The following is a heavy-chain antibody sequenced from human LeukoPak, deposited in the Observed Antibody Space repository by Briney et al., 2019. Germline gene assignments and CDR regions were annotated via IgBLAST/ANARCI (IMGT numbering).Heavy chain of an antibody. CDR2: ISGSGGST. D-gene: IGHD3-10*01. CDR1: GFTFSSYA. J-gene: IGHJ5*02. V-gene: IGHV3-23*01. Sequence: GGSLRLSCAASGFTFSSYAMSWVRQAPGKGLEWVSAISGSGGSTYYADSVKGRFTISRDNSKNTLYLQMNSLRAEDTAVYYCARDPIYGSGSKYNWFDPWGQGTLVTVSS. CDR3: ARDPIYGSGSKYNWFDP.